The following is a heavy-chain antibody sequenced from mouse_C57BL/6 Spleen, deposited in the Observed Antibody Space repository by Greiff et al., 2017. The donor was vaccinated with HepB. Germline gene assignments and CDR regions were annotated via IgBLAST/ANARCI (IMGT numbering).Heavy chain of an antibody. V-gene: IGHV1-53*01. CDR1: GYTFTSYW. CDR2: INPSNGGT. D-gene: IGHD1-1*01. Sequence: VQLVESGTELVKPGASVKLSCKASGYTFTSYWMHWVKQRPGQGLEWIGNINPSNGGTNYNEKFKSKATLTVDKSSSTAYMQLSSLTSEDSAVYYCARDYGSSFWYFDVWGTGTTVTVSS. CDR3: ARDYGSSFWYFDV. J-gene: IGHJ1*03.